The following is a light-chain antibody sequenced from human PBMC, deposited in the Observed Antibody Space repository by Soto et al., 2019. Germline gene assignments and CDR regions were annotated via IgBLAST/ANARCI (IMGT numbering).Light chain of an antibody. Sequence: AVQMTQSPSSLSASVGDRVTITCRASQDVRNDLDWYQQKPGKAPKLLIYAASHLQNGVPSRFSGSGSGPHFTLTISSLQPEDFATYYCLQDYNYPRTFGQGTKLEIK. J-gene: IGKJ2*01. CDR1: QDVRND. CDR2: AAS. V-gene: IGKV1-6*01. CDR3: LQDYNYPRT.